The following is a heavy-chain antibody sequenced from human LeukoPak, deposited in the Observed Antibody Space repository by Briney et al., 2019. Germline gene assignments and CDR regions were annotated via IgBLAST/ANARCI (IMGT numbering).Heavy chain of an antibody. V-gene: IGHV3-48*03. CDR3: ARIGYYGSGSNSPFDY. CDR2: ISSSGRTI. CDR1: GFTFSSYE. J-gene: IGHJ4*02. D-gene: IGHD3-10*01. Sequence: SGGSLRLSCAASGFTFSSYEMNWVRQAPGKGLEWVSYISSSGRTIYYADSVKGRFTISRDNAKNSLYLQMNSLRAEDTAIYYCARIGYYGSGSNSPFDYWGQGTLLIVSS.